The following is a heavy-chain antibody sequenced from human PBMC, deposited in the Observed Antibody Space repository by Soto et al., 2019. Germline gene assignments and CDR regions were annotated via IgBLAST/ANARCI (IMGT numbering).Heavy chain of an antibody. J-gene: IGHJ4*02. V-gene: IGHV3-23*01. CDR3: ARYSSNSYYFDY. D-gene: IGHD5-18*01. CDR1: GCTFSASA. CDR2: ISASGDTT. Sequence: GGSLRLSCVASGCTFSASAMTWVRQAPGKGLEWVSHISASGDTTYYADSVKGRFTISRDNSKNTQYLQMSSLRAEDTAVYYCARYSSNSYYFDYWGQGALVTVSS.